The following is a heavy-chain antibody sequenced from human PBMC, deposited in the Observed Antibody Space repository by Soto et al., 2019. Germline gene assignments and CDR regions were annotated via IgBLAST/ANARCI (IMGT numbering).Heavy chain of an antibody. Sequence: ASVKVSCKASGYTFSNYAIHWVCQAPGQRLEWMGSINAGNGNTKYAQKFQGRVTITRDTSASTAYMQMNSLRSEDTAVYYCARTPSDWSSTTSSPWYYYMDVWGKGTTVTVSS. D-gene: IGHD2-2*01. J-gene: IGHJ6*03. CDR3: ARTPSDWSSTTSSPWYYYMDV. CDR1: GYTFSNYA. V-gene: IGHV1-3*01. CDR2: INAGNGNT.